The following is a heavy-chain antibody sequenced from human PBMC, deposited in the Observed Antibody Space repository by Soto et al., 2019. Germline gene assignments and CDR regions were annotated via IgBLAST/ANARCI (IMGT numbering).Heavy chain of an antibody. CDR1: GFSISSGYY. V-gene: IGHV4-38-2*02. D-gene: IGHD2-8*01. CDR3: ARDWCRDGYKGGYFDY. J-gene: IGHJ4*02. CDR2: MYQSGTT. Sequence: PSETLSLTCTVSGFSISSGYYWGWVRQPPGKGLEWIGSMYQSGTTYYNPSLKSRVTISINTSKNQFSLKLTSVTAADTAVYYCARDWCRDGYKGGYFDYWGQGTLVTVS.